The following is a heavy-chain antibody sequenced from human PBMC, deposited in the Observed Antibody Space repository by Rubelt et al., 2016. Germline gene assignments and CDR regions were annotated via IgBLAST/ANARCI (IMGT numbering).Heavy chain of an antibody. D-gene: IGHD3-10*01. CDR2: ISSSSSTI. CDR1: GFTFGDYA. CDR3: ARDYLYYSRASTREYYYYGMDV. Sequence: VESGGGLVQPGRSLRLSCTASGFTFGDYAMSWFRQAPGKGLEWVSYISSSSSTIYYADSVKGRFTISRDNAKNSLYLQMNSLRAEDTAVYYCARDYLYYSRASTREYYYYGMDVWGQGTTVTVSS. V-gene: IGHV3-48*04. J-gene: IGHJ6*02.